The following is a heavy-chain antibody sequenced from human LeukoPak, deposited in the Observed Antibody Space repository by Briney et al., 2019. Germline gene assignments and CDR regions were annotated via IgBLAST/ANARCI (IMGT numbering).Heavy chain of an antibody. CDR2: IRGSGDGK. D-gene: IGHD4-17*01. V-gene: IGHV3-23*01. Sequence: GGSLRLSCAASGFTFNNYAMVWVRQGPGKGLEWVPAIRGSGDGKYYADSVKGRFTISRNNSKNMLYLQMNSRRDDDTAVYYCGKDPNGNYVGAFSFQRWGQGTLVTASS. CDR1: GFTFNNYA. J-gene: IGHJ1*01. CDR3: GKDPNGNYVGAFSFQR.